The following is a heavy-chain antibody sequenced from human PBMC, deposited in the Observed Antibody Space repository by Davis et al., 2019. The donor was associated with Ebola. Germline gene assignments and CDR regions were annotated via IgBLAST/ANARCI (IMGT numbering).Heavy chain of an antibody. CDR1: GFTFRSYE. V-gene: IGHV3-48*03. CDR2: ISSSGSTI. Sequence: GESLKISCSASGFTFRSYEMNWVRQAPGKGLEWVAHISSSGSTIYYADSVKGRFTISRDNAKNSLYLQMNSLRAEDTAVYYCAGSRGSYYYGMDVWGQGTTVTVSS. CDR3: AGSRGSYYYGMDV. J-gene: IGHJ6*02.